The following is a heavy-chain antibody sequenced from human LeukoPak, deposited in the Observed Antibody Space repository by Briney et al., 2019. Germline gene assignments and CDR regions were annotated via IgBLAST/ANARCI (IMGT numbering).Heavy chain of an antibody. CDR1: GYTFTGYH. J-gene: IGHJ4*02. Sequence: GASVTVSCTASGYTFTGYHMHWVRQAPGQGLEWMGWISAYNGNTNYAQKLQGRVTMTTDTSTSTAYMELRSLRSDDTAVYYCARFVRGVIDYWGQGTLVTVSS. CDR2: ISAYNGNT. V-gene: IGHV1-18*04. D-gene: IGHD3-10*02. CDR3: ARFVRGVIDY.